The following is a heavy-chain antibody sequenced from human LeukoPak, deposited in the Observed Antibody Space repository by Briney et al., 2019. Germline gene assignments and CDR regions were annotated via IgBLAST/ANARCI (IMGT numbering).Heavy chain of an antibody. CDR3: ARDQYDTWSRRGNFDS. D-gene: IGHD3-3*01. Sequence: PGGSLRLSCVVSGFTFSTYSMNWVRQAPGKGLEWVANIKLDGSEKNYVDSVKGRFTISRDNTKNSLYLQMNSLRVEDTAVFYCARDQYDTWSRRGNFDSWGQGTLVIVSS. CDR1: GFTFSTYS. V-gene: IGHV3-7*03. J-gene: IGHJ4*02. CDR2: IKLDGSEK.